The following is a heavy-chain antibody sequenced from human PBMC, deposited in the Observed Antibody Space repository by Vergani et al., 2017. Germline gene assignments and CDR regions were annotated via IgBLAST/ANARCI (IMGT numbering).Heavy chain of an antibody. D-gene: IGHD3-10*01. CDR2: THHSGDT. CDR3: ARHRVSGGFFPSSYFYVMDV. Sequence: QVQLQESGPGLVKPSETLTLTCDVSDASIMTNPYWGWFRQSPGKGLEWMGCTHHSGDTHYNSSLKSRVSISIVSSSKFSLSLTSVPAADTAIYYCARHRVSGGFFPSSYFYVMDVCGHGTTVTVSS. CDR1: DASIMTNPY. V-gene: IGHV4-38-2*01. J-gene: IGHJ6*02.